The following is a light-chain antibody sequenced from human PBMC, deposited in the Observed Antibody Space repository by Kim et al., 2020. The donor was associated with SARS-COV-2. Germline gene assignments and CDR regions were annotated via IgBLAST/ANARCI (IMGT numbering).Light chain of an antibody. Sequence: DIVLTQSPGTLSLSPGERATLSCRASQSLRNNYLAWYQQRPGQAPRLLIFGASARATGTPDRFSGGGSGTDFTLTISRLEPDDFAVYFCQQYDTTPWTFGQGTKVDIK. V-gene: IGKV3-20*01. CDR1: QSLRNNY. CDR2: GAS. J-gene: IGKJ1*01. CDR3: QQYDTTPWT.